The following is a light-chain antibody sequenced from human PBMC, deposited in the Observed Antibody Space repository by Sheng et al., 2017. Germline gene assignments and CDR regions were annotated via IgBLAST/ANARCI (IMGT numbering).Light chain of an antibody. Sequence: SYELTQPPSVSVSPGQTARITCSGDILSSRFVYWYQQKPGQAPVVIIYRDTARPSGIPERFSGSTSGTTVTLTISGVRAEDEADYYCQSSDTSGSYVFGLGTRVTV. CDR1: ILSSRF. CDR3: QSSDTSGSYV. J-gene: IGLJ1*01. V-gene: IGLV3-25*03. CDR2: RDT.